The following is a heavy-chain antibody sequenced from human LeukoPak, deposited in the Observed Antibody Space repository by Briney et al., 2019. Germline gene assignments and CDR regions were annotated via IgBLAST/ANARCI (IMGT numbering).Heavy chain of an antibody. CDR1: GGSITSYS. Sequence: SETLSLTCTVSGGSITSYSWNWIRQPPGKGLEWIAYIYHSGTTYYNPSLKSRATISVDTSKNQFSLKLSSVTAADTAVYYCARGISMRGFRGFQHWGQGTLVTVSS. J-gene: IGHJ1*01. CDR2: IYHSGTT. CDR3: ARGISMRGFRGFQH. D-gene: IGHD3-10*01. V-gene: IGHV4-59*12.